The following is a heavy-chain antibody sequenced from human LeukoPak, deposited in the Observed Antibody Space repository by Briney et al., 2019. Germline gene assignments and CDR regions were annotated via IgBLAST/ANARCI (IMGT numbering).Heavy chain of an antibody. CDR3: AKIRFGEYYYYYGMDV. V-gene: IGHV3-30*18. CDR1: GFTFSSYG. J-gene: IGHJ6*02. Sequence: PGGSLRLSCAASGFTFSSYGMHWVRQAPGKGLEWVAVISYDGSNKYYADSVKGRFTISRDNSKNTLYLQMNSLRAEDTAVYYCAKIRFGEYYYYYGMDVWGQGTTVTVSS. D-gene: IGHD3-10*01. CDR2: ISYDGSNK.